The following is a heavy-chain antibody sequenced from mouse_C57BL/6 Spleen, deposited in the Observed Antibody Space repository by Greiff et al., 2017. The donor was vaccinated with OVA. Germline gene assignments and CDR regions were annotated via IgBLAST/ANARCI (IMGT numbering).Heavy chain of an antibody. D-gene: IGHD3-2*02. CDR3: AREDSSGYGFAY. Sequence: VQLQQPGAALVKPGASVKLSCKASGYTFTSYWMQWVKQRPGQGLEWIGEIDPSDSYTNYHQKFKGKATLTVDTSSSTAYMQLSSLTSEDSAVYYCAREDSSGYGFAYWGQGTLVTVSA. V-gene: IGHV1-50*01. CDR1: GYTFTSYW. CDR2: IDPSDSYT. J-gene: IGHJ3*01.